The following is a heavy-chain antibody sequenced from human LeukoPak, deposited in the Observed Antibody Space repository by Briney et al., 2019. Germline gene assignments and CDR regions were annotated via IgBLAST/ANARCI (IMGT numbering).Heavy chain of an antibody. Sequence: ASVKVSFKASGSTLTDYYVHWVRLAPGQGLEWMGWFNPNSGGTNYAQKFQGRVTMTRDTSINTAYMQLSRLTSDDTAVYYCARGYAYFDYWGQGTLVTVSS. CDR3: ARGYAYFDY. D-gene: IGHD2-2*01. CDR2: FNPNSGGT. CDR1: GSTLTDYY. J-gene: IGHJ4*02. V-gene: IGHV1-2*02.